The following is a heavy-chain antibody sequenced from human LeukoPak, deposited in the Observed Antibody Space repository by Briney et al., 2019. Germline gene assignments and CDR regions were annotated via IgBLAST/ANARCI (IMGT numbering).Heavy chain of an antibody. V-gene: IGHV3-30*04. Sequence: PGRSLRLSCAASGFTFSSYATHWVRQAPGKGLEWVAVISYDGSNKYYADSVKGRFTISRDNSKNTLYLQMNSLRAEDTAVYYCARPYSSSWYLDYWGQGTLVTVSS. J-gene: IGHJ4*02. CDR1: GFTFSSYA. CDR2: ISYDGSNK. D-gene: IGHD6-13*01. CDR3: ARPYSSSWYLDY.